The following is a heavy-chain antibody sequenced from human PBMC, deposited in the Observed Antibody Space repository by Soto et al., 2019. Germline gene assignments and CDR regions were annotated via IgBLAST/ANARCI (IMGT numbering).Heavy chain of an antibody. J-gene: IGHJ4*02. CDR3: ARSPRSSPYFDF. V-gene: IGHV5-51*01. CDR1: GYSFTSYW. Sequence: GESLKISCKGSGYSFTSYWIGWVRQMPGKGLEWMGIIYPGDSDTRYSPSFQGQVTISAETSINTAYLRWSSLEASDSAFYFCARSPRSSPYFDFWGQGALVTVSS. D-gene: IGHD6-13*01. CDR2: IYPGDSDT.